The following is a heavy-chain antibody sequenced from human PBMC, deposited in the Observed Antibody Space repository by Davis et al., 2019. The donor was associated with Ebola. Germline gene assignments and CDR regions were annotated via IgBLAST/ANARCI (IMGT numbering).Heavy chain of an antibody. CDR1: GFTFSSYG. Sequence: GESLKISCAASGFTFSSYGMHWVRQAPGKGLEWVSVIYSGGNTYYADSVKGRFTISRDNSKNTLYLQMNSLRAEDTAVYYCAKPPKGIAAAGTFDYWGQGTLVTVSS. CDR3: AKPPKGIAAAGTFDY. D-gene: IGHD6-13*01. J-gene: IGHJ4*02. CDR2: IYSGGNT. V-gene: IGHV3-NL1*01.